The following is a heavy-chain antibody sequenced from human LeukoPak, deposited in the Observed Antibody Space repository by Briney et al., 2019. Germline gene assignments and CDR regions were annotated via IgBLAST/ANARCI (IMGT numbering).Heavy chain of an antibody. CDR3: AKGNCSSTSCYPLDY. Sequence: QPGGSLRLSCAASGFTFSNYAMSWVRQAPGKGLEWVSAIGGGGGSTYYADSVKGRFTISRDNSENTLYLQMRSLRAEDTALYYCAKGNCSSTSCYPLDYWGQGTLVTVSS. V-gene: IGHV3-23*01. J-gene: IGHJ4*02. CDR1: GFTFSNYA. D-gene: IGHD2-2*01. CDR2: IGGGGGST.